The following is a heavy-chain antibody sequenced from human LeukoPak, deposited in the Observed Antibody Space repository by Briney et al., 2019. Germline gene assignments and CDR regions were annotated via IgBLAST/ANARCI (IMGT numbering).Heavy chain of an antibody. V-gene: IGHV3-23*01. D-gene: IGHD3-10*01. CDR3: TKGGWGTVLDY. J-gene: IGHJ4*02. Sequence: GGSLRLSCAASGFTFSNYAMSWVRQAPGEGLEWVSTISGTGDTTYYADSLKGRLTISRDNSKNTLYLQMSSLRADDTAVYYCTKGGWGTVLDYWGQGTLVTVSS. CDR1: GFTFSNYA. CDR2: ISGTGDTT.